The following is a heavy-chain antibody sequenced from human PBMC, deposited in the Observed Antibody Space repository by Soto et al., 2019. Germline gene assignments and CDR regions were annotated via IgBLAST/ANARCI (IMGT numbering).Heavy chain of an antibody. J-gene: IGHJ4*02. CDR3: ARYAGSSWFDY. D-gene: IGHD6-13*01. Sequence: QVQLQESGPGLVKPSQTLSLTCTVSGGSISSGGYYWSWIRQHPGKGLEWIGYIYYSGRTNYNPSLKSRVTMSLDTSKNQFSLKLRSVTAADTAVFYCARYAGSSWFDYWGQGTLVTVSS. CDR1: GGSISSGGYY. V-gene: IGHV4-31*03. CDR2: IYYSGRT.